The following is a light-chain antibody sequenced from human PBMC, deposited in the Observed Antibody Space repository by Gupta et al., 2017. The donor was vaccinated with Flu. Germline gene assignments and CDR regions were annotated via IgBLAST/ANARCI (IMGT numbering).Light chain of an antibody. J-gene: IGLJ1*01. V-gene: IGLV1-44*01. Sequence: QSVLPQPPSASGTPGQRFTISCSGSSSNIGSPYVNWYQQLPGTAPNLLIYGNNQRHSGVPDRFSGSKSGTSASLAISGLQSGEEEDYYSEAWDDSRNGHSVFGTGTKVTVL. CDR1: SSNIGSPY. CDR2: GNN. CDR3: EAWDDSRNGHSV.